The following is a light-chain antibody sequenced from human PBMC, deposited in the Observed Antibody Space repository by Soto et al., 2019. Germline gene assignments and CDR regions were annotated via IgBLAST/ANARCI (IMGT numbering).Light chain of an antibody. CDR2: GAS. J-gene: IGKJ2*01. CDR3: QQYHNWHPA. Sequence: EIVMTQSPATLSVSPGERATLSCRASQSVSSNLAWYQQKPGQAPRLLIYGASTRSTGIPARFSGIGSGTEFTLTISSLPCDDFEVYYCQQYHNWHPAFGQGTKLEIK. CDR1: QSVSSN. V-gene: IGKV3-15*01.